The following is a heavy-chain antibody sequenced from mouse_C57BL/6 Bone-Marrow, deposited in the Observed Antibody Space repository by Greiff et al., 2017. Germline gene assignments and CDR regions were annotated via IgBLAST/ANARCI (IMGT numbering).Heavy chain of an antibody. CDR1: GYSFTGYY. Sequence: VHVKQSGPELVKPGASVKISCKASGYSFTGYYMNWVKQSPEKSLEWIGEINPSTGGTTYNQKFKAKATSTVDKSSSTAYMQLKSLTSEDSAVYYCARPIGYYGSSYKRKSYYFDYWGQGTTLTVSS. CDR3: ARPIGYYGSSYKRKSYYFDY. J-gene: IGHJ2*01. D-gene: IGHD1-1*01. CDR2: INPSTGGT. V-gene: IGHV1-42*01.